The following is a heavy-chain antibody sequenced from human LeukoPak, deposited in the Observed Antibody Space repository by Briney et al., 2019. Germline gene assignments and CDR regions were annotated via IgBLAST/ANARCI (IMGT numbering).Heavy chain of an antibody. D-gene: IGHD3-22*01. J-gene: IGHJ4*02. Sequence: SETLSLTCAVYGGSFSGYYWSWIRQPPGKGLEWIGEINHSGSTNYNPSLKSRVTISVDTSKNQFSLKLSSVTAADTAVYYCARDLGYYDSSGYTDYWGQGTLVTVSP. V-gene: IGHV4-34*01. CDR1: GGSFSGYY. CDR2: INHSGST. CDR3: ARDLGYYDSSGYTDY.